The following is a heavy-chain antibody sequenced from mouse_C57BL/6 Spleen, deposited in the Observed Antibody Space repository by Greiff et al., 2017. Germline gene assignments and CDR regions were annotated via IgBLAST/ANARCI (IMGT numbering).Heavy chain of an antibody. Sequence: QVQLQQSGAELARPGASVKLSCKASGYTFTSYGISWVKQRTGQGLEWIGEIYPRSGNTYYNEKFKGKATLTADESSSTAYMELRSLTSEDSAVYFCARGRYDYDYAMDYWGQGTSVTVSS. V-gene: IGHV1-81*01. CDR3: ARGRYDYDYAMDY. J-gene: IGHJ4*01. D-gene: IGHD2-4*01. CDR2: IYPRSGNT. CDR1: GYTFTSYG.